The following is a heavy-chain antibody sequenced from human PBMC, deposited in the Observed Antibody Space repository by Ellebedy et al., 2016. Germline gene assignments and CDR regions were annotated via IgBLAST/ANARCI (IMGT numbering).Heavy chain of an antibody. D-gene: IGHD6-13*01. Sequence: GGSLRLSCAASGFTFSGSAIHWVRQASGKGLEWVGRIKSKADNYATAYGASVKGRVTISRDDSENTAYLQMGSLKTEDTAVYYCTRLTNSWREGFDYWGQGTLVTVSS. CDR3: TRLTNSWREGFDY. V-gene: IGHV3-73*01. CDR1: GFTFSGSA. J-gene: IGHJ4*02. CDR2: IKSKADNYAT.